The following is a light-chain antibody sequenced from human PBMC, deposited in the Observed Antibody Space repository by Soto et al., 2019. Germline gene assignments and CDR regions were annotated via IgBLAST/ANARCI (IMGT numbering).Light chain of an antibody. CDR2: AAS. J-gene: IGKJ5*01. CDR1: QNVKTN. V-gene: IGKV3-15*01. CDR3: LQYNNWPPLT. Sequence: HAPGTLSLSPGDRGTLSCRASQNVKTNLDWYQHKPGQAPRLLIYAASTRATGVPDRFSGSGSGTEFTLTITSLQSEDFAVYYCLQYNNWPPLTFGQGTLLEVK.